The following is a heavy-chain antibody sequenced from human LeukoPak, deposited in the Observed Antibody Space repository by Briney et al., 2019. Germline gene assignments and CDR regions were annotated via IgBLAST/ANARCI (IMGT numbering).Heavy chain of an antibody. V-gene: IGHV3-33*06. Sequence: GRSLRLSCAASGFTFSNFAMHWVRQAPGGGPEWVALIWYDGTKSFYADSVQGRFTISKDNSRNTLSLQMNSLRGDDTAVYYCAKEPKQWLCAFEIWGQGALVTVSS. J-gene: IGHJ3*02. CDR2: IWYDGTKS. CDR1: GFTFSNFA. D-gene: IGHD6-19*01. CDR3: AKEPKQWLCAFEI.